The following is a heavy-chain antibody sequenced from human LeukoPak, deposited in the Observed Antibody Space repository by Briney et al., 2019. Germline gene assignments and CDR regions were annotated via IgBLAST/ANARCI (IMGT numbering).Heavy chain of an antibody. Sequence: SETLSLTCAVYGVSFSGYYWSWIRQPPGKGLEWIGEINHSGSTNYNPSLKSRVTISVDTSKNQFSLKLSSVTAADTAVYYCARYRDSGGRLAFDIWGQGTMVIVSS. CDR3: ARYRDSGGRLAFDI. V-gene: IGHV4-34*01. CDR2: INHSGST. D-gene: IGHD2-15*01. J-gene: IGHJ3*02. CDR1: GVSFSGYY.